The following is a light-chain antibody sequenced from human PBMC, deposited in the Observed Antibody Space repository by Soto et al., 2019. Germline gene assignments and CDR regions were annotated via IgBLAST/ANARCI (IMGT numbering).Light chain of an antibody. CDR1: QSISDT. J-gene: IGKJ5*01. CDR2: GAS. Sequence: EIVMTQSPATLSVSQVGRSTLSFSASQSISDTLAWYQQKPGQAPRVLIYGASSRATGIPDRFSGSGSGTDFTLTISRLEPEDFAVYYCQQYGSSPSITFGQGTRLEIK. V-gene: IGKV3-20*01. CDR3: QQYGSSPSIT.